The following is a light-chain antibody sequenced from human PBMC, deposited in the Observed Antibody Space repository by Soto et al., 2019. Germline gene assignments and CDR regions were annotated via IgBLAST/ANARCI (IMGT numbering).Light chain of an antibody. CDR1: QSVSSSY. CDR2: VAS. V-gene: IGKV3-20*01. CDR3: QQYGSSPEFT. Sequence: DIVLTQSPCTLSLSPGERATLSCRASQSVSSSYLAWYQQKTGQAPRLLIYVASIRATGMPDRFSGSGSGTELTLIISSLEPADFAAYYCQQYGSSPEFTFGPGTKVEIK. J-gene: IGKJ3*01.